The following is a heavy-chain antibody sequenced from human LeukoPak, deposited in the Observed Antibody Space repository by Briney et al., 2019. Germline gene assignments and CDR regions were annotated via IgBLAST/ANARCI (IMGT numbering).Heavy chain of an antibody. V-gene: IGHV3-7*01. CDR1: GFTFNNYW. J-gene: IGHJ6*03. CDR2: IKQDGSEK. CDR3: ARRGIVVVPAAMPGRHYYYYYYMDV. Sequence: GGSLRLSCAASGFTFNNYWMTWVRQAPGKGLEWVANIKQDGSEKYYVDSVKGRFTISRDNAKNSLYLQMNSLRAEDTAVYYCARRGIVVVPAAMPGRHYYYYYYMDVWGKGTTVTISS. D-gene: IGHD2-2*01.